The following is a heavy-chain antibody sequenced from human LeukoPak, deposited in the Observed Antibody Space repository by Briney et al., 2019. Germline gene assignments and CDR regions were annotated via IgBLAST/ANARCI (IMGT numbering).Heavy chain of an antibody. CDR2: INHSGST. CDR1: GGSFSGFY. Sequence: PSETLSLTCAVYGGSFSGFYCNWIRQPPGKGLEWIGEINHSGSTNYNPSLKSRVTISVDASKNKFSLRLSSVTAADTAVYYCLALGYWGQGSLVTVSS. D-gene: IGHD5-12*01. CDR3: LALGY. V-gene: IGHV4-34*01. J-gene: IGHJ4*02.